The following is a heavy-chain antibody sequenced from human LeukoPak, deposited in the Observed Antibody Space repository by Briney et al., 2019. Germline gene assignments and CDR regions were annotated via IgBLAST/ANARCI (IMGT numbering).Heavy chain of an antibody. Sequence: GGSLRLSCAASGFSVSSNYMSWVRQALGQGLECVSGIYSGGDTYYSDSVKGRFTIFRETFKNTVHLQMNSLRAEDTAVYYCASASFYDSTSYGCDFWGQGTLVTVSS. CDR1: GFSVSSNY. V-gene: IGHV3-53*01. CDR3: ASASFYDSTSYGCDF. D-gene: IGHD3-22*01. CDR2: IYSGGDT. J-gene: IGHJ4*02.